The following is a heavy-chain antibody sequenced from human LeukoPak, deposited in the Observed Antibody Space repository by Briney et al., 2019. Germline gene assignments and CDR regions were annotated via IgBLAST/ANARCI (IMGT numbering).Heavy chain of an antibody. V-gene: IGHV3-7*01. CDR2: IETDRDEK. D-gene: IGHD5-12*01. CDR1: GFTFSDYW. CDR3: ARDIPSGFYTPDY. Sequence: GGSLRLSRVASGFTFSDYWMSWARQAPGMGLEWVANIETDRDEKNYVDSVKGRFTISRDNARNSLYLQMSSLRVEDTAVYYCARDIPSGFYTPDYWGRGTLVTVSS. J-gene: IGHJ4*02.